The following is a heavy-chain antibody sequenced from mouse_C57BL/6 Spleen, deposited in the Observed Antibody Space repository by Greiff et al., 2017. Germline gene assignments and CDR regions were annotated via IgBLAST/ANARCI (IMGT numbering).Heavy chain of an antibody. Sequence: VQLQQSGPELVKPGASVKISCKASGYAFSSSWMNWVKQRPGKGLEWIGRIYPGDGDTNYNGKFKGKATLTADKSSSTAYMQLSSLTSEDSAVYFCARSGGSSYYYGSPAWLAYWGQGTLVTVSA. J-gene: IGHJ3*01. D-gene: IGHD1-1*01. CDR3: ARSGGSSYYYGSPAWLAY. V-gene: IGHV1-82*01. CDR2: IYPGDGDT. CDR1: GYAFSSSW.